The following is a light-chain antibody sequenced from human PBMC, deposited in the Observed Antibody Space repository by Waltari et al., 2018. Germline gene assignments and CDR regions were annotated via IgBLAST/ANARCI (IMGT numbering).Light chain of an antibody. Sequence: HSDLTQPRSVSVSPGQSVTISCTGTSSDVCCYYFFPRYQHHPGTAPNFMVYDGNKRTSGVPDRFSGSKSGNTASLTISGLQAENEADYYCCSYAGSYTFVFGGGTKLTVL. J-gene: IGLJ2*01. CDR3: CSYAGSYTFV. V-gene: IGLV2-11*01. CDR1: SSDVCCYYF. CDR2: DGN.